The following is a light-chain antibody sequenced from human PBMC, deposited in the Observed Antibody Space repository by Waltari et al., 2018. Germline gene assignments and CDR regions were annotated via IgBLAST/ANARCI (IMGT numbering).Light chain of an antibody. J-gene: IGLJ3*02. CDR1: SMDSGGYDI. V-gene: IGLV2-23*02. Sequence: QSALTQHAAVSGSPGQSVTISCIGASMDSGGYDIVSWYQQHPGNAPKLLISDVSKRPSGVSDRFSGSKSGDTASLTISGLQFEDEADYYCCSYAGNYVWVFGGGTRLTVL. CDR3: CSYAGNYVWV. CDR2: DVS.